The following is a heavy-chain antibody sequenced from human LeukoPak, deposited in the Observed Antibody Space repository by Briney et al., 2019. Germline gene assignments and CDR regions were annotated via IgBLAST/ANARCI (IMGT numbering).Heavy chain of an antibody. Sequence: GGSLVLSCAASGFTFISYAMSGVRRAPGKGREGVSTINGSRGSTYYADSVKGRFTISRDNSKNTLYLQMNSLRAEDTAVYYCAKAGAVVVVAAKFFDYWGQGTLVTVSS. J-gene: IGHJ4*02. CDR3: AKAGAVVVVAAKFFDY. V-gene: IGHV3-23*01. CDR2: INGSRGST. D-gene: IGHD2-15*01. CDR1: GFTFISYA.